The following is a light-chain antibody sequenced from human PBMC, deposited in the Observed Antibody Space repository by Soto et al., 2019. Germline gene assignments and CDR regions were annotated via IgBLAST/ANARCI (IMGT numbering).Light chain of an antibody. CDR2: DAS. CDR1: QSISSW. J-gene: IGKJ1*01. Sequence: DIQMTQSPSTLSASVGDRVTITCRASQSISSWLAWDQQKPGKAPKLLIYDASSLESGVPSRFSGSGSGTEFTLTISSLQPDDFATYYCQQYNSYWTCGQGTKVEIK. V-gene: IGKV1-5*01. CDR3: QQYNSYWT.